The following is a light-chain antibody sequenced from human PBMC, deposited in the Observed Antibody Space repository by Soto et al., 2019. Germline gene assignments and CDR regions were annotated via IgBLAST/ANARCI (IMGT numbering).Light chain of an antibody. CDR3: SSYTSSSTVV. V-gene: IGLV2-14*01. CDR1: SSDVGGYNY. J-gene: IGLJ2*01. CDR2: DVT. Sequence: QSVLTQPASVSGAAGQAITISCTGTSSDVGGYNYVSWYQQHPDKAPKLMIYDVTNRPSGVSNRFSGSKSGNTASLTISGLQAEDEADYYCSSYTSSSTVVFGGGTKVTVL.